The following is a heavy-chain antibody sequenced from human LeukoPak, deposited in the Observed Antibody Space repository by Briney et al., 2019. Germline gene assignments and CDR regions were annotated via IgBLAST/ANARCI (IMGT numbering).Heavy chain of an antibody. CDR2: IYTSGST. CDR1: GGSISSYY. CDR3: ARDVHYCSSTSCYLPGDAFDI. V-gene: IGHV4-4*07. D-gene: IGHD2-2*01. J-gene: IGHJ3*02. Sequence: PSETLSLTCTVSGGSISSYYWSWIRQPAGKGLEWIGRIYTSGSTNYNPSLKSRVTISVDTSKNQFSLKLSSVTAADTAVYYCARDVHYCSSTSCYLPGDAFDIWGQGTMVTVSS.